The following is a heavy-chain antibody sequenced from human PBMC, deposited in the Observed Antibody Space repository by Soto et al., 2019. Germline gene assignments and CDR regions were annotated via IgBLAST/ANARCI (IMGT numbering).Heavy chain of an antibody. D-gene: IGHD2-21*02. J-gene: IGHJ4*02. V-gene: IGHV5-51*01. Sequence: EVQLVQSGAEVKKPEESLKISCKGSGYSFTNYWIGWVRQMPGKGLEWMGIIYPGDSDTRYSPSFQGQVTISADRSISTGYLQWSSVKASDTAIYYCASGFWGKWAALCGGDCCTHFNYWGQGTMVTVSS. CDR1: GYSFTNYW. CDR3: ASGFWGKWAALCGGDCCTHFNY. CDR2: IYPGDSDT.